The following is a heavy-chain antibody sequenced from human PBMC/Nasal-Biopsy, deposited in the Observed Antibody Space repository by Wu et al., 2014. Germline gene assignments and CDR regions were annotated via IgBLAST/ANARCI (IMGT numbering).Heavy chain of an antibody. Sequence: LRLSCAASGFPFSTYAMHWVHQAPGKGLEWVAVISSDGVDEYYADSVKGRFTVSRDNFRDTLYLQMSRLRVEDTALYFCARAIAARGTPECAFDIWGQGTLVTVSS. J-gene: IGHJ3*02. CDR3: ARAIAARGTPECAFDI. D-gene: IGHD6-13*01. CDR2: ISSDGVDE. V-gene: IGHV3-30-3*01. CDR1: GFPFSTYA.